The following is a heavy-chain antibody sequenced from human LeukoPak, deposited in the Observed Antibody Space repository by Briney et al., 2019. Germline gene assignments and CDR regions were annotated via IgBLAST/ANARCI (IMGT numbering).Heavy chain of an antibody. CDR3: AGSPILTGYYYFDY. J-gene: IGHJ4*02. Sequence: SETLSLTCTVSGGSISSYYWSWIRQPPGKGLEWIGYIYYSGSTNYNPSLKSRVTISVGTSKNQFSLKLSSVTAADTAVYYCAGSPILTGYYYFDYWGQGTLVTVSS. D-gene: IGHD3-9*01. CDR1: GGSISSYY. V-gene: IGHV4-59*01. CDR2: IYYSGST.